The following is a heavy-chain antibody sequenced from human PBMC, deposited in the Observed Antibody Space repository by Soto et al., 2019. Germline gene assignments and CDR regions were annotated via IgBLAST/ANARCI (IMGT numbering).Heavy chain of an antibody. J-gene: IGHJ6*02. CDR1: GGTFSSYA. CDR3: ASKAIFGVVTIYYYGMDV. D-gene: IGHD3-3*01. CDR2: IIPIFGTA. Sequence: GASVKVSCKASGGTFSSYASSWVRQAPGQGLEWMGGIIPIFGTANYAQKFQGRVTITADESTSTAYMELSSLRSEDTAVYYCASKAIFGVVTIYYYGMDVWGQGTTVTV. V-gene: IGHV1-69*13.